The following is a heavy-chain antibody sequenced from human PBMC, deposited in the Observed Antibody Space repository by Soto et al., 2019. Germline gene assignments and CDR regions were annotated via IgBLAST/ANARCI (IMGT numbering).Heavy chain of an antibody. J-gene: IGHJ4*02. CDR2: IKQDGSEK. Sequence: GGSLRLSCAASGFTFSSYWMSWVRQAPGKGLEWVANIKQDGSEKYYVDSVKGRFTISRDNAKNSLYLQMNSLRAEDTAVYYCARWLPPGIAVAGKPFDYWGQGTLVTVSS. CDR3: ARWLPPGIAVAGKPFDY. CDR1: GFTFSSYW. D-gene: IGHD6-19*01. V-gene: IGHV3-7*01.